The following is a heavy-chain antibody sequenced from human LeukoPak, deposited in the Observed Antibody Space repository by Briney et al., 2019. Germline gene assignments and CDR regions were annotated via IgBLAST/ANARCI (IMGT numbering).Heavy chain of an antibody. V-gene: IGHV4-39*07. J-gene: IGHJ6*03. Sequence: SETLSLTCTVSGGSISSSSYYWGWIRQPPGKGLEWIGSIYHSGSTYYNPSLKSRVTISVDTSKNQFSLKLSSVTAADTAVYYCARDDYYYYYMDVWGKGTTVTVSS. CDR2: IYHSGST. CDR1: GGSISSSSYY. CDR3: ARDDYYYYYMDV.